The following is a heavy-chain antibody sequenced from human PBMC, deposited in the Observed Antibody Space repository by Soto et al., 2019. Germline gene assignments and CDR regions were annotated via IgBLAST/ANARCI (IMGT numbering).Heavy chain of an antibody. Sequence: SETLSLTCTVSGGSISSGDYYWSWIRQPPGKGLEWIGYIYYSGSTYYNPSLKSRVTISVDTSKNQFSLKLSSVTAADTAVYYCARGPTYSNYGWFDPWGQGTLVTVSS. CDR1: GGSISSGDYY. J-gene: IGHJ5*02. V-gene: IGHV4-30-4*01. D-gene: IGHD4-4*01. CDR2: IYYSGST. CDR3: ARGPTYSNYGWFDP.